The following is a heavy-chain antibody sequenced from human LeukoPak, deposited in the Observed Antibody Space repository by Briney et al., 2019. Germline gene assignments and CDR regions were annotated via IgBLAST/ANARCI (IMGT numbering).Heavy chain of an antibody. CDR2: ISYDGSNK. V-gene: IGHV3-30*18. Sequence: GGSLRLPCAASGVTLSSYGMHWVRQAPGKGLERVAVISYDGSNKYYADSVKGRFTISRDNSKNTLYLQMNSLRAEDTAVYYCAKEYSSGWYYFDYWGQGTLVTVSS. CDR3: AKEYSSGWYYFDY. J-gene: IGHJ4*02. CDR1: GVTLSSYG. D-gene: IGHD6-19*01.